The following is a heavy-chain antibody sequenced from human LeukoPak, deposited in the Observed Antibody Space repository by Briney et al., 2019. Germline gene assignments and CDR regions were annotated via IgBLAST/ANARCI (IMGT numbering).Heavy chain of an antibody. CDR2: IHPKTGVT. J-gene: IGHJ4*02. CDR1: GYSFTDHY. V-gene: IGHV1-2*02. D-gene: IGHD7-27*01. CDR3: ARDHNWGPDY. Sequence: EASVKVSCKASGYSFTDHYLHWLRQAPGQGLELMAWIHPKTGVTNYAERFQGRLSLTSDTSISTLYMELNSLTSDDTAVYYCARDHNWGPDYWGQGTLVSVSS.